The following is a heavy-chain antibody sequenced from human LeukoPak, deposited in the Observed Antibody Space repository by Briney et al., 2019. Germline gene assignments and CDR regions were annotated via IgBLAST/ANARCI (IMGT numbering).Heavy chain of an antibody. J-gene: IGHJ3*02. CDR2: IYYSGST. CDR1: GGSISSYY. Sequence: SETLSLTCTVSGGSISSYYWSWVRQPPGKGLEWVGYIYYSGSTNYNPSLKSRVTISVDTSKNQFSLKLSSVTAADTAVYYCASLTGDSDAFDIWGQGTMVTVSS. V-gene: IGHV4-59*01. D-gene: IGHD7-27*01. CDR3: ASLTGDSDAFDI.